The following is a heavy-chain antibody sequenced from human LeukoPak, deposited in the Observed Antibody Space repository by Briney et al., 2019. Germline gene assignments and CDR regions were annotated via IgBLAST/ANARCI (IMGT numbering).Heavy chain of an antibody. CDR3: ARGDRYYYDSSGRPYYYYYMDV. J-gene: IGHJ6*03. CDR2: IYYSEST. V-gene: IGHV4-59*01. CDR1: GGSISSYY. Sequence: SETLSLTCTVSGGSISSYYWSWIRQPPGKVLEWVGHIYYSESTNYNPPRKSRVTISVDTSKNQFSLKLSSVTAADTAVYYCARGDRYYYDSSGRPYYYYYMDVWGKGTTVTISS. D-gene: IGHD3-22*01.